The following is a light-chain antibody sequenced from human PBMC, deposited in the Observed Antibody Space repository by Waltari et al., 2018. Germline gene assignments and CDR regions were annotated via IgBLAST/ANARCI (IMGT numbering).Light chain of an antibody. Sequence: SYALTQPPSVSVAPGTTARITCGGDNIGRYSVQWCQQKPGQAPVLVIFYDSDRPSGIPERFSGSNSGNTATLTISSVEAGDEAKYYCHVWHPDMDPGVFGPGTEVSV. CDR1: NIGRYS. CDR3: HVWHPDMDPGV. CDR2: YDS. J-gene: IGLJ1*01. V-gene: IGLV3-21*04.